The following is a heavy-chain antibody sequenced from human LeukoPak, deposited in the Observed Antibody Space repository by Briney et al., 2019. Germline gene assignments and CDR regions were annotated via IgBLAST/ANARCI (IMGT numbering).Heavy chain of an antibody. CDR3: TRSKAARAFWSGYPFDY. D-gene: IGHD3-3*01. CDR2: IRSKAYGGTT. J-gene: IGHJ4*02. CDR1: GFTFGDYA. Sequence: GGSLRLSCTASGFTFGDYAMSWFRQAPGKGLEWVGFIRSKAYGGTTEYAASVKGRFTISRDDSKSIAYLQMNSLKTEDTAVYYCTRSKAARAFWSGYPFDYWGQGTLVTVSS. V-gene: IGHV3-49*03.